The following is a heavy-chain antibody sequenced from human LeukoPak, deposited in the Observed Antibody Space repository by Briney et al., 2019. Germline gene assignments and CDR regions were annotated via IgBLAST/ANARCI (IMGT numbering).Heavy chain of an antibody. D-gene: IGHD3-3*01. Sequence: PGGSLRISCAASGFTFSDYYMSWIRQAPGKGLEWVSYISSSGSTIYYADSVKGRFTISRDNAKNSLYLQMNSLRAEDTAVYYCARVPLNYDFWSGYTYYYYYYGMDVWGQGTTVTVPS. CDR1: GFTFSDYY. CDR2: ISSSGSTI. V-gene: IGHV3-11*04. CDR3: ARVPLNYDFWSGYTYYYYYYGMDV. J-gene: IGHJ6*02.